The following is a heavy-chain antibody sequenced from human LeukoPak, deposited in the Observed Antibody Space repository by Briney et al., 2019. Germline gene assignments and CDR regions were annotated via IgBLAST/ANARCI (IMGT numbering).Heavy chain of an antibody. V-gene: IGHV1-69*06. CDR1: GGTFSSYA. CDR2: IIPIFGTA. CDR3: ATGTPGSYGLDYYYYYGMDV. J-gene: IGHJ6*02. D-gene: IGHD1-26*01. Sequence: SVKVSCKASGGTFSSYAINWVRQAPGQGLEWMGGIIPIFGTANYAQKFQGRVTMTEDTSTDTAYMELSSLRSEDTAVYYCATGTPGSYGLDYYYYYGMDVWGQGTTVTVSS.